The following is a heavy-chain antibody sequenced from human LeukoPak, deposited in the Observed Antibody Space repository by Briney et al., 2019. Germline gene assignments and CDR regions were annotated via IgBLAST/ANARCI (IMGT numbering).Heavy chain of an antibody. Sequence: KSSQTLSLTCAISGDSVSSNSAAWNWIRQSPTRGLEWLGRTYYRSKWYNDYAVSVKSRITINPDTSKNQFSLQLNSVTPEDTAVYYCAREREQQLYVSWFDPWGQGTLVTVSS. CDR3: AREREQQLYVSWFDP. V-gene: IGHV6-1*01. J-gene: IGHJ5*02. D-gene: IGHD6-13*01. CDR1: GDSVSSNSAA. CDR2: TYYRSKWYN.